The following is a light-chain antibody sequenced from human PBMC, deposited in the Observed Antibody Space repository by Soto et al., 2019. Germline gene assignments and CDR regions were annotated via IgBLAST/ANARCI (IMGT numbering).Light chain of an antibody. J-gene: IGKJ2*01. CDR1: QSIGNW. CDR3: QEQNSYSAT. Sequence: DIQMTQSPSTLSASVGDRVTITCRASQSIGNWLAWYQQKPGKAPKLLIYDASTLEGGVPSRFSGSGSGTEFTLTISSLQPDDLATYYCQEQNSYSATFGQGTKLEI. CDR2: DAS. V-gene: IGKV1-5*01.